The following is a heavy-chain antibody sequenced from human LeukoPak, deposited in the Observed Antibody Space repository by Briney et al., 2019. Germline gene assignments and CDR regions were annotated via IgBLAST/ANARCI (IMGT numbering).Heavy chain of an antibody. CDR2: TYYSGST. V-gene: IGHV4-30-4*08. D-gene: IGHD2-2*01. CDR1: GGSISSGGYY. CDR3: AREGCSSTSCLDY. J-gene: IGHJ4*02. Sequence: SETLSLTCTVSGGSISSGGYYWSWIRQPPGKGLEWIGYTYYSGSTYYNLSLKSRVTISVDTSKNQFSLKLSSVTAADTAVYYCAREGCSSTSCLDYWGQGTLVTVSS.